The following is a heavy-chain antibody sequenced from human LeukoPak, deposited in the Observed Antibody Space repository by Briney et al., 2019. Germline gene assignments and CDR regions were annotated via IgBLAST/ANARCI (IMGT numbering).Heavy chain of an antibody. CDR1: GYTFTSYD. J-gene: IGHJ5*02. V-gene: IGHV1-8*01. CDR3: ARADFFGYCSGGSCPNWFDP. D-gene: IGHD2-15*01. Sequence: GASVKVSCKASGYTFTSYDINWVRQATGQGLEWMGWMNPNSGNTGYAQKFQGRVTMTRNTSISTAYMELSSLRSEDTAVYYCARADFFGYCSGGSCPNWFDPWGQGTLVTVSS. CDR2: MNPNSGNT.